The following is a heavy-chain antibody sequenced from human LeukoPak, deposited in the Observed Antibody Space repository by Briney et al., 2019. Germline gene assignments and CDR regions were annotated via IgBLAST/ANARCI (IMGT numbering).Heavy chain of an antibody. CDR1: GFTFSSHG. CDR2: IWYGGNNK. D-gene: IGHD6-13*01. Sequence: GRSLRLSCVASGFTFSSHGMLWVRQAPGKGLEWVAVIWYGGNNKNYAGSVKGRFTVSRDNSKNTLYLQMNSLRAEDTAVYYCARDSSWFDYWGQGTLVTVSS. CDR3: ARDSSWFDY. J-gene: IGHJ4*02. V-gene: IGHV3-33*01.